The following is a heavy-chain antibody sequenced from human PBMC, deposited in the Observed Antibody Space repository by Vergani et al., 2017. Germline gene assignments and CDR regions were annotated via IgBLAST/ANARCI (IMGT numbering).Heavy chain of an antibody. J-gene: IGHJ6*03. D-gene: IGHD6-19*01. CDR3: ARWGAVAGTASYYYMDV. V-gene: IGHV3-48*04. Sequence: EVQLVESGGGLVQPGRSLRLSCAASGFTFSSYGMHWVRQAPGKGLEWVSYISSSGSTIYYADSVKGRFTISRANAKNSLYLQMNSLRAEDTAVYYCARWGAVAGTASYYYMDVWGKGTTVTVSS. CDR2: ISSSGSTI. CDR1: GFTFSSYG.